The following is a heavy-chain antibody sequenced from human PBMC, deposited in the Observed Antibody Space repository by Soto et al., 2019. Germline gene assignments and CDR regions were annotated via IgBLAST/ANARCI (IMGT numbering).Heavy chain of an antibody. Sequence: SETLSLACAVSGGSITRGGYSWNWIRQPPGKGLEWIGYMYYGGSTYYNPSLKSRVTMLVDRSKSHFSLNLSSATAADTAVYYCDRVIATGYYFDYWGQGTLVIVSS. CDR1: GGSITRGGYS. V-gene: IGHV4-30-2*01. J-gene: IGHJ4*02. CDR2: MYYGGST. D-gene: IGHD6-13*01. CDR3: DRVIATGYYFDY.